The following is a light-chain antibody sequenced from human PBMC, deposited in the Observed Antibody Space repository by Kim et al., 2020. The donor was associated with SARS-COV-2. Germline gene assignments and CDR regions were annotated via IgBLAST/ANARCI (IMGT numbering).Light chain of an antibody. Sequence: SVSPGQTASIPCSGDDLGDKYTCWYQQKPGQSPLLVIYQDDRRPSGIPDRFSGSNSGNTATLTISGTQAMDEADYYCQTWDGITAVFGGGTQLTVL. J-gene: IGLJ3*02. CDR2: QDD. CDR1: DLGDKY. V-gene: IGLV3-1*01. CDR3: QTWDGITAV.